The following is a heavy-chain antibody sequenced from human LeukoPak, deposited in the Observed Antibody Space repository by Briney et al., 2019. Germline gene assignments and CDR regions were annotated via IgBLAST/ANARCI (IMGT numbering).Heavy chain of an antibody. J-gene: IGHJ4*02. Sequence: PGGSLRLSCAASGLTLSNYAMHWVRQAPGRGLEWVAVISYDGTNKFYADSVKGRFTISRDNSKNTLYLQMDSLRAEDTAVYYCARDLTITGTTWDADYWGQGTLVTVSS. CDR2: ISYDGTNK. CDR1: GLTLSNYA. CDR3: ARDLTITGTTWDADY. D-gene: IGHD1-20*01. V-gene: IGHV3-30*04.